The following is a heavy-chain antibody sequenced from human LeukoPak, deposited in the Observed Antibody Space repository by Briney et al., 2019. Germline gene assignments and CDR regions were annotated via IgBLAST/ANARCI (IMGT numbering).Heavy chain of an antibody. Sequence: GGSLRLSCAASGFIVSSNYMNWVRQAPGKGLEWVSVIYTGGNTYSADSVKGRFTISRDNSKNTLYLQMHSLRAEDTAVYYCASPSSGQSFDIWGQGTMVTVSS. D-gene: IGHD6-19*01. V-gene: IGHV3-53*01. CDR1: GFIVSSNY. CDR3: ASPSSGQSFDI. CDR2: IYTGGNT. J-gene: IGHJ3*02.